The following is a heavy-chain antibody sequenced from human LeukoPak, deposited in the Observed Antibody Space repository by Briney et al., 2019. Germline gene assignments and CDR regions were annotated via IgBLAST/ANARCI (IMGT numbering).Heavy chain of an antibody. V-gene: IGHV4-61*01. CDR3: ARDVRTINVLTGYYRPYYFDY. J-gene: IGHJ4*02. CDR2: INQTGST. CDR1: GGSVSSGSYY. Sequence: SETLSLTCTVSGGSVSSGSYYWSWIRQPPGKGLEWIGHINQTGSTNYNPSLKSRVTISLDTSKNQFSLKLTSVSAADTAVYYCARDVRTINVLTGYYRPYYFDYWGQGTLVTVSS. D-gene: IGHD3-9*01.